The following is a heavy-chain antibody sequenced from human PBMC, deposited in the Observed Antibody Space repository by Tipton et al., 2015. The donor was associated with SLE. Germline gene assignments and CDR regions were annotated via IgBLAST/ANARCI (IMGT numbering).Heavy chain of an antibody. CDR2: ISGGGDST. CDR3: AKGLDSSLSVC. D-gene: IGHD6-19*01. J-gene: IGHJ4*02. CDR1: GFSTFSSYS. V-gene: IGHV3-23*01. Sequence: SLRLSCAASGFSTFSSYSMSWVRQAPRKGLEWVSSISGGGDSTYYADSVKDRFIVSRDNSQNTLFLHMNSLRAEDTAVYYCAKGLDSSLSVCWGQGTLVAVS.